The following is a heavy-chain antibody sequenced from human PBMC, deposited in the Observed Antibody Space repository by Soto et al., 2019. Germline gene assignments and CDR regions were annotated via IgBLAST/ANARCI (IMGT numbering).Heavy chain of an antibody. CDR2: ISAYNGNT. V-gene: IGHV1-18*01. CDR3: ARDLTRYYYYGMDV. Sequence: ASVKVSCKASGYTFTSYGISWVRQAPGQGLEWMGWISAYNGNTNYAQKLQGRVTMTTDTSTSTAYMELRSLRSDDTAVYYCARDLTRYYYYGMDVWGQGTTVTVSS. CDR1: GYTFTSYG. J-gene: IGHJ6*02. D-gene: IGHD7-27*01.